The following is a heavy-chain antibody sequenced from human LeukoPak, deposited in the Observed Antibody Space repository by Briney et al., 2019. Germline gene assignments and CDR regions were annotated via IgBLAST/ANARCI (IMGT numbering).Heavy chain of an antibody. CDR2: IKSDESTT. Sequence: GGSLRLSCAASGFTFSSYWMNWVRHAPGKGLVWVSRIKSDESTTIYADSVKGRFTIYRDNARNTLYLQMNSLRTEDTAVYYCARGDGGSYGGRFDYWGQGTLVTVSS. CDR1: GFTFSSYW. V-gene: IGHV3-74*01. D-gene: IGHD1-26*01. J-gene: IGHJ4*02. CDR3: ARGDGGSYGGRFDY.